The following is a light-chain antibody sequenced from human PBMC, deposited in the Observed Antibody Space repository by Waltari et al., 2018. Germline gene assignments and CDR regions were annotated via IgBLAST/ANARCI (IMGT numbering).Light chain of an antibody. J-gene: IGKJ4*01. CDR2: GPC. CDR1: QPISSN. CDR3: QQYNIRLT. Sequence: EIVMTQSPATLSVYPGERATLSCRASQPISSNFAWYHHKPGQAPRLLISGPCTRASGIPARFSGSGSGTQFTLTINSLQSEDFAVYYCQQYNIRLTFGGGTKVDIK. V-gene: IGKV3-15*01.